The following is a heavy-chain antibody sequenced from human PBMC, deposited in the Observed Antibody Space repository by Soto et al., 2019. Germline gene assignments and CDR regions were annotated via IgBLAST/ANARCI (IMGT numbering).Heavy chain of an antibody. CDR2: ISGDGIHT. Sequence: EVQLLESGGGLVQPGGSLRLSCAASGFTFSNYAMSWVRQAPGKGLEWVSAISGDGIHTYYVDSVKGRFTISRDNSKNTLYLQMNSLKVEDTAIYYCAKRIKYSSGWYADYWGQGNLVTVSS. D-gene: IGHD6-19*01. V-gene: IGHV3-23*01. J-gene: IGHJ4*02. CDR1: GFTFSNYA. CDR3: AKRIKYSSGWYADY.